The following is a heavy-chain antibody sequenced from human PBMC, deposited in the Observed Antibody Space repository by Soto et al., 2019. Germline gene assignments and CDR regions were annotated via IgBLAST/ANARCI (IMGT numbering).Heavy chain of an antibody. D-gene: IGHD3-10*01. CDR2: INHSGST. V-gene: IGHV4-34*01. Sequence: PSETLSLTCAVYGGSFSGYYWSWIRQPPGKGLEWIGEINHSGSTNYNPSLKSRVTISVDTSKNQFSLKLSSVTAADTAVYYCARYTLFMVWNAFDIWGQGTMVTV. CDR3: ARYTLFMVWNAFDI. CDR1: GGSFSGYY. J-gene: IGHJ3*02.